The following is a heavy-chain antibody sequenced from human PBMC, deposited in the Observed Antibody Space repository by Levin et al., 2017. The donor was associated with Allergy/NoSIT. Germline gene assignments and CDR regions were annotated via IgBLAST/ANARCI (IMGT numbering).Heavy chain of an antibody. CDR3: ARARGSEYSGYDFWYFDR. CDR2: ISSSGRTI. J-gene: IGHJ2*01. CDR1: GFTFSDYY. V-gene: IGHV3-11*01. Sequence: GESLKISCAASGFTFSDYYMSWIRQAPGKGLEWVSYISSSGRTIYYADSVKGRFTISRDNAKNSLYLQMNSLRAEDTAVYYCARARGSEYSGYDFWYFDRWGRGTLVTVSS. D-gene: IGHD5-12*01.